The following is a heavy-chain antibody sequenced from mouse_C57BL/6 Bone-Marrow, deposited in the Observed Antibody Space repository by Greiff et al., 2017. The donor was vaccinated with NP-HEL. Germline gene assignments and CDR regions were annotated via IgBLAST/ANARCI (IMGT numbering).Heavy chain of an antibody. CDR3: TRGLLVFDV. Sequence: LQQSGEGLVKPGGSLKLSCAASGFTFSSYAMSWVRQTPEKRLEWVAYISSGGDYIYYADTVKGRFTISRDNARNTLYLQMSSLKSEDTAMYYCTRGLLVFDVWGTGTTVTVSS. V-gene: IGHV5-9-1*02. CDR1: GFTFSSYA. J-gene: IGHJ1*03. CDR2: ISSGGDYI.